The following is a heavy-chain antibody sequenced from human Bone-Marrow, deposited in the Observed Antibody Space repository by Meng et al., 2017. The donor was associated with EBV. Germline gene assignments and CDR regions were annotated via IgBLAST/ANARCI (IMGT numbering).Heavy chain of an antibody. CDR3: ARDISGTIDY. CDR2: IDHSGST. Sequence: VALQGSGPGLVRPSGTLSLTCVVSGGPLSSSNWWSWVRQPPGKGLGWIGEIDHSGSTNYNPSLKSRVTISIDKSKNQFSLKLSSVTAADTAVYYCARDISGTIDYWGQGTLVTVSS. D-gene: IGHD3-10*01. J-gene: IGHJ4*02. CDR1: GGPLSSSNW. V-gene: IGHV4-4*02.